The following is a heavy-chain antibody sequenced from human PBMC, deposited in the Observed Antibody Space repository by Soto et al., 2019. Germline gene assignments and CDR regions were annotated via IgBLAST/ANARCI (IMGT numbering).Heavy chain of an antibody. CDR2: TYYRSKWYN. D-gene: IGHD6-19*01. CDR1: GDSVSSNSAA. CDR3: ARVGTYSSGWYTDRPIDYYYGMDV. J-gene: IGHJ6*02. Sequence: SPTLSLTCAISGDSVSSNSAAWNWIRQSPSRGLEWLGRTYYRSKWYNDYAVSVKSRITINPDTSKNQFSLQLNSVTPEDTAVYYCARVGTYSSGWYTDRPIDYYYGMDVWGQGTTVTVSS. V-gene: IGHV6-1*01.